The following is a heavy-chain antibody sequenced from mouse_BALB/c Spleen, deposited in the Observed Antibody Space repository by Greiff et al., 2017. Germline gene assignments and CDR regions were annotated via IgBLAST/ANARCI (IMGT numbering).Heavy chain of an antibody. D-gene: IGHD2-4*01. J-gene: IGHJ4*01. V-gene: IGHV5-17*02. CDR2: ISSGSSTI. Sequence: EVQLVESGGGLVQPGGSRKLSCAASGFTFSSFGMHWVRQAPEKGLEWVAYISSGSSTIYYADTVKGRFTISRDNPKNTLFLQMTSLRSEDTAMYYCARMTMSNGYAMDYWGQGTSVTVSS. CDR3: ARMTMSNGYAMDY. CDR1: GFTFSSFG.